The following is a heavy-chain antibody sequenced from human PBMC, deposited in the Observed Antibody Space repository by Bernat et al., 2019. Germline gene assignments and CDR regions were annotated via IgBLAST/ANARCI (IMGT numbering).Heavy chain of an antibody. CDR3: ARASKYCSGGSCYSSALDI. Sequence: QVQLVESGGGLVKPGGSLRPSCAASGFIFSDYYMTWIRQAPGKGLEWISYYADSVKGRFTISRDNAKNSLYLQMNSLRAEDTAVYYCARASKYCSGGSCYSSALDIWGQGTIVTVSS. D-gene: IGHD2-15*01. CDR1: GFIFSDYY. J-gene: IGHJ3*02. V-gene: IGHV3-11*01.